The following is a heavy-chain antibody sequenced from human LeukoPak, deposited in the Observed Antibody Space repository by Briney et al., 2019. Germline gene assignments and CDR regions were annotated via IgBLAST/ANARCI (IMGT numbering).Heavy chain of an antibody. J-gene: IGHJ6*02. V-gene: IGHV3-74*01. CDR2: INSDGSST. D-gene: IGHD3-10*01. CDR1: GFTFSNYW. Sequence: GGSLRLSCAASGFTFSNYWMHWVRQAPGKGLVWVSRINSDGSSTTYADSVKGRLTISRDNAKNTLYLQMNSLRAEDTAVYYCARDYGRSRDYGMDVWGQGTTVTVSS. CDR3: ARDYGRSRDYGMDV.